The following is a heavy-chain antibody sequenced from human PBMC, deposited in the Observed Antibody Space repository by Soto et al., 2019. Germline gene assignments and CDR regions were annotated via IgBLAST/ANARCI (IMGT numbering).Heavy chain of an antibody. CDR2: INTDNGDT. Sequence: QVQLVQSGAEVKKPGASVKLSCKASGYTFHRYGISWVRQAPGQGLEWMGWINTDNGDTNYAQNLQGRVTMTRDTSTSTAYRELRSLRSDDTDGYYCGRDEYGGDSGSDAMDVWGQGTTVTVSS. V-gene: IGHV1-18*01. CDR1: GYTFHRYG. J-gene: IGHJ6*02. D-gene: IGHD2-21*02. CDR3: GRDEYGGDSGSDAMDV.